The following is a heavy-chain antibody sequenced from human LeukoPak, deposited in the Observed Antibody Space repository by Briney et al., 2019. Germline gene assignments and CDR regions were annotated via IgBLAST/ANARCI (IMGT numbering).Heavy chain of an antibody. CDR3: ARGGAGVVVPAAPLSPSIMDV. V-gene: IGHV4-34*01. D-gene: IGHD2-2*01. J-gene: IGHJ6*02. CDR1: GGSFSGYY. CDR2: INDSGST. Sequence: SETLSLTCAVYGGSFSGYYWSWIRQPPGKGLEWIGEINDSGSTNYNPSLKSRVTISVDTSKNQFPLKLSSVTAADTAVYYCARGGAGVVVPAAPLSPSIMDVWGQGTTVTVSS.